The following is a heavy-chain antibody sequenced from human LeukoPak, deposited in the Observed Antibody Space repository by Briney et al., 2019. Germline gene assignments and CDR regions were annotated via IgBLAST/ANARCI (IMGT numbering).Heavy chain of an antibody. D-gene: IGHD3-22*01. Sequence: GGSLRLSCAASGRPFGSYWMTWVRQAPGKGLEWVANIKEDGSRRNYVDSVRGRFTISRDNAKNSLYLQMNSLRAEDTAIYYCATPLDYYDSSGYHQGGDWGQGTLVSVSS. CDR1: GRPFGSYW. CDR3: ATPLDYYDSSGYHQGGD. J-gene: IGHJ4*02. V-gene: IGHV3-7*03. CDR2: IKEDGSRR.